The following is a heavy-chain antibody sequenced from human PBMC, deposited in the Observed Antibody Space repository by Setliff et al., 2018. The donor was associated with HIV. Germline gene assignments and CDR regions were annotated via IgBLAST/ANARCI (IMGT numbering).Heavy chain of an antibody. Sequence: SETLSLTCSVSGYSINSDYYWAWIRQPPGRGLESPGRGLELIGHIFNSGNTYYNPSLKSRVTMSVDTSKNQFPLKLGSVTAADTAVYYCARGVPPPLSMFRGVLRFGYMDVWGKGTTVTVSS. CDR2: IFNSGNT. D-gene: IGHD3-10*01. V-gene: IGHV4-38-2*02. CDR3: ARGVPPPLSMFRGVLRFGYMDV. CDR1: GYSINSDYY. J-gene: IGHJ6*03.